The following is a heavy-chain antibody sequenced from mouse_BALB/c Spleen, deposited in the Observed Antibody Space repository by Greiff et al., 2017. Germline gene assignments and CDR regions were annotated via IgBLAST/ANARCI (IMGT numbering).Heavy chain of an antibody. V-gene: IGHV5-6-5*01. Sequence: EVQLQESGGGLVKPGGSRKLSCAASGFTFSSYAMSWVRQTPEKRLEWVASLSSGGGTYYPDSVKGRFTIASVNARNILYLQMSSMRAEATAMYYCARVFITTGLGFDSWGEGITLAVSS. CDR1: GFTFSSYA. J-gene: IGHJ2*01. CDR2: LSSGGGT. CDR3: ARVFITTGLGFDS. D-gene: IGHD1-1*01.